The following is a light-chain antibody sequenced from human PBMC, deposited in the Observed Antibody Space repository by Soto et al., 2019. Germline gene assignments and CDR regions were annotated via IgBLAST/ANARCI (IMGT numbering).Light chain of an antibody. CDR2: GAS. V-gene: IGKV3-20*01. J-gene: IGKJ1*01. Sequence: EIVLTQSPGTLSLSPGERATLTCRASQSIISSYLAWYQLKPGQAPRLLIYGASGRATGIPDRFSGSGSGTDFTLTISRLDPEDFAVYFCQQYCSSPRTFGQGTKVDIK. CDR3: QQYCSSPRT. CDR1: QSIISSY.